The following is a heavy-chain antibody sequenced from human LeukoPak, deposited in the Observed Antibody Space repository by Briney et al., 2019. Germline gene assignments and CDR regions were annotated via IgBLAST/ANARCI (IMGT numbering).Heavy chain of an antibody. Sequence: GASVKVSCKASGYTFTGYYLHWVRQAHGQGLEWVGWIDGNSGGTTYEQKFQGRVNMTRDTSISTVYMELSRLRSDDTAVYYCSREDYWGQGTLVTVSS. J-gene: IGHJ4*02. CDR1: GYTFTGYY. V-gene: IGHV1-2*02. CDR3: SREDY. CDR2: IDGNSGGT.